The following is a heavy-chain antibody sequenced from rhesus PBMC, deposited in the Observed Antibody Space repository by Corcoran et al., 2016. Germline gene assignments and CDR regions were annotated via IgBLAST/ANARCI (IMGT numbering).Heavy chain of an antibody. D-gene: IGHD6-13*01. J-gene: IGHJ6*01. CDR3: GRVPSSGSGLDS. Sequence: QVQLQESGPGLVKPSETLSLTCAVSGGSISSGYYYWSWLRQPPGKGLEWIGYITYSGTNSSNPSRKSHVTIYRVTSKNQFSRKLSSVTSADTAVYYCGRVPSSGSGLDSWGQGVVVTVSS. CDR1: GGSISSGYYY. CDR2: ITYSGTN. V-gene: IGHV4-122*02.